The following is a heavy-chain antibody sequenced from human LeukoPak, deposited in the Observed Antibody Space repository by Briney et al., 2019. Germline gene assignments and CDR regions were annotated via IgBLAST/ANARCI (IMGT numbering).Heavy chain of an antibody. CDR2: TYYRSKWYN. V-gene: IGHV6-1*01. J-gene: IGHJ4*02. D-gene: IGHD3-16*01. CDR3: AREFISGYGF. CDR1: GDSVSGSSVA. Sequence: SQTLTLTRAISGDSVSGSSVAWTWIRQSPSRGLEWLGRTYYRSKWYNDYAAFVKSRITINPDTSKNLFSLQLTSATPEDTAVYYCAREFISGYGFWGQGSLVTVSS.